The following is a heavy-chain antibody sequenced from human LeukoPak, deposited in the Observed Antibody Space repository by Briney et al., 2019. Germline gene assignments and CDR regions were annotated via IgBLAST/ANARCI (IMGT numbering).Heavy chain of an antibody. D-gene: IGHD5-12*01. CDR2: ISSSSSYI. CDR1: GFTFSSYS. J-gene: IGHJ6*03. V-gene: IGHV3-21*01. CDR3: AKGGGYDFRYYYYYMDV. Sequence: GGSLRLSCAASGFTFSSYSMNWVRQAPGKGLEWVSSISSSSSYIYYADSVKGRFTISRDNSKNTLYLQMNSLRAEDTAVYYCAKGGGYDFRYYYYYMDVWGKGTTVTVSS.